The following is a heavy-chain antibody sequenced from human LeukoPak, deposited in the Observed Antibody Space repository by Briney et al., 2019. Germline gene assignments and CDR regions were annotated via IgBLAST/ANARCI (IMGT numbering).Heavy chain of an antibody. CDR3: ARVDYYYYMDV. CDR1: GGSISSGSYY. V-gene: IGHV4-61*02. CDR2: IYTSGST. Sequence: SETLSLTCTVSGGSISSGSYYWSWIRQPAGKGLEWIGRIYTSGSTNYNPSLKSRVTISVDTSKNQFSLKLSSETAADAAVYYCARVDYYYYMDVWGKGTTVTVSS. J-gene: IGHJ6*03.